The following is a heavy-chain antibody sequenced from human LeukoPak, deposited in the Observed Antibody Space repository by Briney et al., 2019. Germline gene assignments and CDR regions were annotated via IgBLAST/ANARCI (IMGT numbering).Heavy chain of an antibody. V-gene: IGHV1-46*01. Sequence: ASVKVSCKASGYTFTSYYMHWVRQAPGQGLEWMGIINPSGGSTSYAQKFQGRVTMTRDTSTSTVYMELSSLRSEDTAVYYCARDQLRSDPEYDYYGMDVWGQGTTVTVSS. CDR1: GYTFTSYY. J-gene: IGHJ6*02. CDR2: INPSGGST. CDR3: ARDQLRSDPEYDYYGMDV. D-gene: IGHD1-1*01.